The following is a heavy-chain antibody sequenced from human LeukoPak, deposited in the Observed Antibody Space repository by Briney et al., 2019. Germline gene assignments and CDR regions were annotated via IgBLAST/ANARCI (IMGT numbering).Heavy chain of an antibody. Sequence: GRSLRLSCAASGFIFSHYGMHWVRQAPGKGLEWVAVIQNDASTENFADSVKGRFTISRDNSKNTVFLQMNSLRVEDTAVYYCARELSQIVWGGLDYGGQGTLVSVSS. J-gene: IGHJ4*02. D-gene: IGHD2-21*01. CDR2: IQNDASTE. CDR3: ARELSQIVWGGLDY. V-gene: IGHV3-33*05. CDR1: GFIFSHYG.